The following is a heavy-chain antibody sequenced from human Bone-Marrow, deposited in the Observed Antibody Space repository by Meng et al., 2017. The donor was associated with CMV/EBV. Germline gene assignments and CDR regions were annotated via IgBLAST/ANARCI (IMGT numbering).Heavy chain of an antibody. CDR2: ISYDGSNK. CDR3: ARGIVVVNPYYFDY. J-gene: IGHJ4*02. CDR1: EFTFSWYA. Sequence: GESLKISCAASEFTFSWYAMHWVRQAPGKGLEWVAVISYDGSNKYYADSVKGRFTISRDNSKNTLYLQMNSLRAEDTAVYYCARGIVVVNPYYFDYWGQGTLVTVSS. V-gene: IGHV3-30*04. D-gene: IGHD3-22*01.